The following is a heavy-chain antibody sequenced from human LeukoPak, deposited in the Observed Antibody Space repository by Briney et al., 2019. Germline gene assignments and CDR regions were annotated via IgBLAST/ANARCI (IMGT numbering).Heavy chain of an antibody. V-gene: IGHV4-39*01. D-gene: IGHD6-13*01. J-gene: IGHJ4*02. CDR1: GGSISGGGYH. CDR3: YSTSGGRPH. Sequence: SETLSLTCTVSGGSISGGGYHWGWIRQPPGKGLEWIGSISYSGSTNYNPSLKGRVTISEDTSKNQFSLKVNSVTAEDTAVYYCYSTSGGRPHWGQGTLVTVSS. CDR2: ISYSGST.